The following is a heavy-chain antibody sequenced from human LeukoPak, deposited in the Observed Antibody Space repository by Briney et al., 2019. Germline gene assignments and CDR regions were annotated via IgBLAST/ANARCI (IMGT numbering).Heavy chain of an antibody. V-gene: IGHV4-59*01. J-gene: IGHJ4*02. CDR2: IYYSGST. CDR3: ARVVVEKLWFWEHIGVEYYFDY. Sequence: PSETLSLTCTVSGGSISSYYWSWIRQPPGRGLEWIGYIYYSGSTNYNPSLKSRVTISVDTSKNQFSLKLSSVTAADTAVYYCARVVVEKLWFWEHIGVEYYFDYWGQGTLVTVSS. D-gene: IGHD3-10*01. CDR1: GGSISSYY.